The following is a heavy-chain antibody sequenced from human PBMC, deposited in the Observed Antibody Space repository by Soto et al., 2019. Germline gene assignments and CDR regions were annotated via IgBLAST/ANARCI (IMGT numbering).Heavy chain of an antibody. D-gene: IGHD6-19*01. J-gene: IGHJ5*02. V-gene: IGHV4-34*01. CDR3: ARGGHYSLIAVAGTGWFDP. Sequence: SETLSLTCAVYGWSFSGDYWSWSRQPPWKGLEWIGEINHSGSTNYNPSLKRRVTISVDTSKNQFSLKLSSVTAADTAVYYCARGGHYSLIAVAGTGWFDPWGQGTLVTVSS. CDR2: INHSGST. CDR1: GWSFSGDY.